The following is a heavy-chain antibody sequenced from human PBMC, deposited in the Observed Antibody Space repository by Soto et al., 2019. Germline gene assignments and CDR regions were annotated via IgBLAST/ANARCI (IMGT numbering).Heavy chain of an antibody. Sequence: TGGSLRLSCAASGFTISSNYMSWVLQAPGKGLEWVSVIYSGGSTYYADSVKGRFTISRDNSKNTLYLQMNSLRAEDTAVYYCASEYYYDSSGYRKNYGYYYGMDVWGQGTTVTVSS. CDR2: IYSGGST. CDR1: GFTISSNY. CDR3: ASEYYYDSSGYRKNYGYYYGMDV. V-gene: IGHV3-66*01. J-gene: IGHJ6*02. D-gene: IGHD3-22*01.